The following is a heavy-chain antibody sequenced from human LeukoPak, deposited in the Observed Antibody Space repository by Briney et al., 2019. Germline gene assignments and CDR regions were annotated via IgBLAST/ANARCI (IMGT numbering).Heavy chain of an antibody. J-gene: IGHJ6*02. D-gene: IGHD3-10*01. CDR2: ISGYNSNT. CDR3: ARSIRPSGSDYPKPNYGMDV. Sequence: GASVKVSCKASGYTFNNYGINWVRQAPGQGLEWMGWISGYNSNTNYTQNLQGRVTMTTDTSTSTAYMELRSLRSDDAAVYYCARSIRPSGSDYPKPNYGMDVWGQGTTVTVSS. V-gene: IGHV1-18*01. CDR1: GYTFNNYG.